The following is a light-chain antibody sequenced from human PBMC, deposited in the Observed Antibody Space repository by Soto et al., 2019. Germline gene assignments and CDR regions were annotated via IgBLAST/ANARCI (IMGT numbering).Light chain of an antibody. CDR1: QSVSSSY. CDR2: GSS. Sequence: EIVFTQPPGTLSSSPGERATLSCRASQSVSSSYLAWYQHRPGQAPRLLIYGSSRRATGIPDRFGGSGSGTDFTLTISRLEPEDFAVYYCQQYGDSSWTFGQGTKVDIK. V-gene: IGKV3-20*01. CDR3: QQYGDSSWT. J-gene: IGKJ1*01.